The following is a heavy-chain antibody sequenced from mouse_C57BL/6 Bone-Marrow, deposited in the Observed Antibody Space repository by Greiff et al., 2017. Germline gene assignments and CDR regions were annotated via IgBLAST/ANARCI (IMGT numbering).Heavy chain of an antibody. Sequence: QVQLKQSGAELVRPGASVKLSCKASGYTFTDYYINWVKQRPGQGLEWIARIYPGSGNTYYTEKFKGKATLTAEKSSSTAYMQLSSLTSEDSAVYFCARDYGSSYVEGAMDYWGQGTSVTVSS. J-gene: IGHJ4*01. D-gene: IGHD1-1*01. CDR2: IYPGSGNT. V-gene: IGHV1-76*01. CDR3: ARDYGSSYVEGAMDY. CDR1: GYTFTDYY.